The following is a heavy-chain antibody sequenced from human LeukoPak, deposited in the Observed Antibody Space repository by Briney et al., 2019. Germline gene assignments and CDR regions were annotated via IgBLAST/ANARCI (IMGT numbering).Heavy chain of an antibody. D-gene: IGHD3/OR15-3a*01. J-gene: IGHJ5*02. Sequence: SETLSLTCTVSGGSIISSTYYWGWVRQSPGKGLEWIGNIYYSGTTYYNPSLKSRVTISVDTSKNQFSLKLSSVTAADTAVYYCARLDLGKFDPWGQGTLVTVSS. V-gene: IGHV4-39*07. CDR1: GGSIISSTYY. CDR3: ARLDLGKFDP. CDR2: IYYSGTT.